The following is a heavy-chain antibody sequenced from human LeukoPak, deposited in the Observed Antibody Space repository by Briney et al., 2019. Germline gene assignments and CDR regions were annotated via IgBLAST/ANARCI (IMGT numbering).Heavy chain of an antibody. D-gene: IGHD4-17*01. J-gene: IGHJ4*02. CDR1: GGSFSDYF. CDR3: ARGEDGTGDYRPTYFDS. V-gene: IGHV4-34*01. Sequence: PSETLSLTCAVYGGSFSDYFWNWIRQPPGKGLEWIGEINHGGGTRYNPSLKSRATISVDTSKKQFSLNLTSVTAADTAVYYCARGEDGTGDYRPTYFDSWGQGTLVTVPS. CDR2: INHGGGT.